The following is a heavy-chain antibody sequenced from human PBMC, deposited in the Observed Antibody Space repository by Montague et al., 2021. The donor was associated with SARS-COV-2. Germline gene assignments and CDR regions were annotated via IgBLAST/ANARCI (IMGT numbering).Heavy chain of an antibody. Sequence: TLSLTCTVSGASITSGGYYWTWIRQHPGKGLKWIGYIYHTGSTYYNPSLQSRLRTSVDTSKNEFSLTLTSVTAADTAIYYCARDRGWGSRGAGYIDLWGRGTLVTVSS. CDR2: IYHTGST. V-gene: IGHV4-31*03. D-gene: IGHD2-21*01. CDR1: GASITSGGYY. CDR3: ARDRGWGSRGAGYIDL. J-gene: IGHJ2*01.